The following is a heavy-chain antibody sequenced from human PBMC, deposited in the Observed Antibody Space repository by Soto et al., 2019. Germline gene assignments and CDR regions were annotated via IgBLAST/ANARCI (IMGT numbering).Heavy chain of an antibody. V-gene: IGHV1-69*01. CDR2: IIPISGTA. D-gene: IGHD2-2*01. CDR3: ARSQGSSTSLEIYYYYYYGMDV. Sequence: QVQLVQSGAEVKKPGYSVKVSCKTSGGTFSRYAISWVRRAPGQGLECMGGIIPISGTANYAQKFQGRVTITADESTSTGYMELSSLRSEDTAVYYCARSQGSSTSLEIYYYYYYGMDVWGQGTTVTVSS. CDR1: GGTFSRYA. J-gene: IGHJ6*02.